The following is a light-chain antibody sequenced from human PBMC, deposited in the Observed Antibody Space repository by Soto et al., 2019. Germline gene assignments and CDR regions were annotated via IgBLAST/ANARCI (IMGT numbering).Light chain of an antibody. CDR2: DAS. Sequence: DIQMTQSPSSLSASVGDRVTITCQASRDISNYLNWYQQKPGKAPKFLIYDASNLETGVPSRFSGRGSGTRFTFTITSLQPEDIATYFCQQYDTLPLTFGGGTKLEIK. CDR3: QQYDTLPLT. V-gene: IGKV1-33*01. J-gene: IGKJ4*01. CDR1: RDISNY.